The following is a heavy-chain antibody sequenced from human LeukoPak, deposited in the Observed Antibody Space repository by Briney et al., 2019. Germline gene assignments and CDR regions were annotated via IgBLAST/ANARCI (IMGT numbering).Heavy chain of an antibody. CDR2: MNPNSGNT. J-gene: IGHJ6*02. V-gene: IGHV1-8*01. Sequence: ASVKVSCKTSGDTFTSYDINWVRQATGQGLEWMGWMNPNSGNTNYAQKFQGRVTLTRDTSISTAYMELSSLRSEDTAVYYCARGGTLVQGVTILSGMDVWGRGTTVTVSS. CDR1: GDTFTSYD. D-gene: IGHD3-10*01. CDR3: ARGGTLVQGVTILSGMDV.